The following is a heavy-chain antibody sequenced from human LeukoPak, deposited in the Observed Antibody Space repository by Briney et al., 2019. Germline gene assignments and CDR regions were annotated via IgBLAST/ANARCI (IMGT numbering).Heavy chain of an antibody. J-gene: IGHJ3*02. V-gene: IGHV1-69*13. D-gene: IGHD1-26*01. CDR3: ALGLELRGDAFDI. Sequence: ASVKVSCKASGGTFSSYAISWVRQAPGQGLEWMGGIIPIFGTANYAQKFQGRVTITADESTSTAYMELSSLGSEDTAVYYCALGLELRGDAFDIWGQGTMVTVSS. CDR2: IIPIFGTA. CDR1: GGTFSSYA.